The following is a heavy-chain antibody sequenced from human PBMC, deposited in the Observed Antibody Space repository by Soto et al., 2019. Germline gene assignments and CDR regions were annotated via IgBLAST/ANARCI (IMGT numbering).Heavy chain of an antibody. CDR3: ARRPTYCGGDCYSRAFDI. D-gene: IGHD2-21*01. CDR1: GFTFDDYA. Sequence: GGSLRLSCAASGFTFDDYAMHWVRQAPGKGLEWVSGISWNSGSIGYADSVRGRFTISRDNAKNSLYLQMNSLRAEDTAVYYCARRPTYCGGDCYSRAFDIWGQGTMVTVSS. J-gene: IGHJ3*02. CDR2: ISWNSGSI. V-gene: IGHV3-9*01.